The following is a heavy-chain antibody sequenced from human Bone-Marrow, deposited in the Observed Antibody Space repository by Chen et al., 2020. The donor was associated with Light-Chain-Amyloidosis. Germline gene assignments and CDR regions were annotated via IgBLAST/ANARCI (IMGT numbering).Heavy chain of an antibody. CDR3: ARRRDGYNFDY. Sequence: VKKPGESLKISRKGSGYTFPNYWIGWVRQMPGKGLEWMGVIYPDDSDARYSPSFEGQVTISADKSITTAYLQWRSLKASDTAMYYCARRRDGYNFDYWGQGTLVTVSS. V-gene: IGHV5-51*01. J-gene: IGHJ4*02. CDR2: IYPDDSDA. D-gene: IGHD5-12*01. CDR1: GYTFPNYW.